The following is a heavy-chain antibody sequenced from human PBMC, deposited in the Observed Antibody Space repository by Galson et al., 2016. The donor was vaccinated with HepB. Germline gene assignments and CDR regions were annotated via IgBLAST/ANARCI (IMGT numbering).Heavy chain of an antibody. Sequence: SETLSLTCAVSGVSISGTNWWSWVRQPPGKGLEWIGEIYHSGSTNYNPSLQSRVIISVDTSKNQFSLNLNSVTAADTALYYCVRNGYYCLDAWGQGTTVTVSS. CDR1: GVSISGTNW. V-gene: IGHV4-4*02. CDR2: IYHSGST. J-gene: IGHJ6*02. CDR3: VRNGYYCLDA.